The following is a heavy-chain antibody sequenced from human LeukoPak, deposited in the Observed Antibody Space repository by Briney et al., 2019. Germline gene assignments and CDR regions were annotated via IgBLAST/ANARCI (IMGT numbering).Heavy chain of an antibody. D-gene: IGHD3-22*01. V-gene: IGHV4-59*12. J-gene: IGHJ4*02. Sequence: SETLSLTCTVSGGSISSYYWSWIRQPPGKGLEWIGYIYYSGSTNYSPSLKSRVTISVDTSKNQFSLKLSSVTAADTAVYYCARGVSDYYDSSGSFDYWGQGTLVTVSS. CDR3: ARGVSDYYDSSGSFDY. CDR1: GGSISSYY. CDR2: IYYSGST.